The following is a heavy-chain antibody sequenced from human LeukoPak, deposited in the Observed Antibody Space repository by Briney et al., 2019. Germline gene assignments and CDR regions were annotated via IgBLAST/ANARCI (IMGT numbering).Heavy chain of an antibody. D-gene: IGHD4-17*01. CDR1: GFSFSAYA. J-gene: IGHJ3*02. Sequence: GGSLRLSCTASGFSFSAYAMMWVRQAPGKGPEWVSAIRGSGVNTYYADSLKGRFTISRDNSKYTLFLQMNSLRAEDTAVYYCARDPNGDYIGAFDMWGPGTMITVSS. CDR3: ARDPNGDYIGAFDM. CDR2: IRGSGVNT. V-gene: IGHV3-23*01.